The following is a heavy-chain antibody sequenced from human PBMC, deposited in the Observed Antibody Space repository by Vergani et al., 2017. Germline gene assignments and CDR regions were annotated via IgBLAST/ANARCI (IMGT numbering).Heavy chain of an antibody. CDR1: GGSFSGYY. CDR2: INHSGST. V-gene: IGHV4-34*01. J-gene: IGHJ2*01. D-gene: IGHD2-15*01. CDR3: ARGSWWPTRDFDL. Sequence: QVQLQQWGAGLLKPSETLSLTCAVYGGSFSGYYWSWIRQPPGKGLEWIGEINHSGSTNYNPSLKSRVTISVDTSKNQFSLKLSSVTAADTAVYYCARGSWWPTRDFDLWGRGTLVTVSS.